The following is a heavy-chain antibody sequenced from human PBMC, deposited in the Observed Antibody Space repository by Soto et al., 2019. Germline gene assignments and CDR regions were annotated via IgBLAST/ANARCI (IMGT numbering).Heavy chain of an antibody. D-gene: IGHD2-15*01. CDR1: GFTFSSYG. CDR2: IWYDGSNK. V-gene: IGHV3-33*01. Sequence: QVQLVESGGGVVQPGRSLRLSCAASGFTFSSYGMHWVRQAPGKGLEWVAVIWYDGSNKYYADSVKGRFTISRDDSKNTLYLQMTSLRAEDTAVYYCARDGVVVVAATPNYYYYYMDVWGKGTTVTVSS. J-gene: IGHJ6*03. CDR3: ARDGVVVVAATPNYYYYYMDV.